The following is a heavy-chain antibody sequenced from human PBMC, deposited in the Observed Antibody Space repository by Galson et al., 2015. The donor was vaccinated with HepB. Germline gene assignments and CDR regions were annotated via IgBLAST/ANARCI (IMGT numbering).Heavy chain of an antibody. CDR2: MNPNSGNT. CDR1: GYTFTSYD. CDR3: AREGGYCSSTSCYYHDAFDI. Sequence: SVKVSCKASGYTFTSYDINWVRQATGQGLEWMGWMNPNSGNTAYTQKFQGRVTMTWNASMSTAYMELSSLRSEDTAVYYCAREGGYCSSTSCYYHDAFDIWGQGTMVTVSS. V-gene: IGHV1-8*01. D-gene: IGHD2-2*01. J-gene: IGHJ3*02.